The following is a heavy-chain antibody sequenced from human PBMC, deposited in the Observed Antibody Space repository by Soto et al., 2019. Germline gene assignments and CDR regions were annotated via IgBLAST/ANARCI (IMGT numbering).Heavy chain of an antibody. Sequence: QVQLVESGGGLVKPGGSLRLSCTASGFTFSDYYMSWIRQAPGRGLEWVSYISSGTTYTNYADSVKGRFTIFRDNAKKSLYLQMKSLRAEYTAVYYCARASRAVDYWGQGTLVTVSS. CDR1: GFTFSDYY. V-gene: IGHV3-11*05. CDR3: ARASRAVDY. D-gene: IGHD1-26*01. J-gene: IGHJ4*02. CDR2: ISSGTTYT.